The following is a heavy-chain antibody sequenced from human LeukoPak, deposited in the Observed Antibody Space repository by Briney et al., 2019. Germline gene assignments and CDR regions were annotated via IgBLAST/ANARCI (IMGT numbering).Heavy chain of an antibody. CDR3: ARDKRSHYYDSSGYPLLLYYGMDV. V-gene: IGHV4-59*01. J-gene: IGHJ6*02. Sequence: SETLSLTCTVSGGSISSYYWSWIRQPPGKGLEWIGYIYYSGSTNYNPSLKSRVTISVDTSKNQFSLKLSSVTAADTAVYYCARDKRSHYYDSSGYPLLLYYGMDVWGQGTTVTVSS. CDR2: IYYSGST. CDR1: GGSISSYY. D-gene: IGHD3-22*01.